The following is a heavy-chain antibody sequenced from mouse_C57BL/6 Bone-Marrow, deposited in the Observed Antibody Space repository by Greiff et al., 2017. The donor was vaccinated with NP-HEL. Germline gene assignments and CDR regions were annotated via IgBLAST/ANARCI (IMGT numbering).Heavy chain of an antibody. J-gene: IGHJ4*01. D-gene: IGHD2-4*01. CDR1: GYTFTSYW. V-gene: IGHV1-72*01. CDR3: ARELRYDYDVRDAMDY. CDR2: IDPNSGGT. Sequence: QVQLQQPGAELVKPGASVKLSCKASGYTFTSYWMHWVKQRPGRGLEWIGRIDPNSGGTKYNEKFKSKATLTVAKPSSTAYMQLSSLTSEDAAVYYCARELRYDYDVRDAMDYWGQGTSVTVSS.